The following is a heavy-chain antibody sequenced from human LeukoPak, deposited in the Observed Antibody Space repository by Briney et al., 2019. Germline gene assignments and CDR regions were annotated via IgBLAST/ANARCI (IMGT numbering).Heavy chain of an antibody. CDR1: GYTFTSYT. D-gene: IGHD6-13*01. CDR2: IIPILGIA. V-gene: IGHV1-69*04. CDR3: ARDRPGEAAAAD. J-gene: IGHJ4*02. Sequence: SVKVSCKASGYTFTSYTISWVRQAPGQGLEWMGRIIPILGIANYAQKFQGRVTITADKSTSTAYMELSSLRSEDTAVYYCARDRPGEAAAADWGQGTLVTVSS.